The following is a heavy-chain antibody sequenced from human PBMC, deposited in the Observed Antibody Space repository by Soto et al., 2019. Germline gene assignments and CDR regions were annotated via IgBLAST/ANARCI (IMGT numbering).Heavy chain of an antibody. Sequence: QVHLVQSGAEVTKPGASVKVSCKTSGYTFSAYYMHWVRQAPGQGLEWMGWINPKSGGTLYAQKFQGRVTMTRDTSISTAYMELSRLRSDDTAVYYCARGGTFAYDTSGYSVYWGQGTLVTVSS. V-gene: IGHV1-2*02. J-gene: IGHJ4*02. D-gene: IGHD3-22*01. CDR3: ARGGTFAYDTSGYSVY. CDR1: GYTFSAYY. CDR2: INPKSGGT.